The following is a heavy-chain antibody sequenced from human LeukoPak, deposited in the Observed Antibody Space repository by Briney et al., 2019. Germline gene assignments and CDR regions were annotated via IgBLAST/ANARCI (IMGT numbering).Heavy chain of an antibody. Sequence: SETLSLTCTVSGGSISIYYWSWSRHPPGKGREWIWRIYTSGSTNYNPSLKSRVTMSVDTSKNQCSLKLSSVAAADTAVYYCARALSSGYYLNWFDPWGQGTLVTVSS. CDR2: IYTSGST. D-gene: IGHD3-22*01. V-gene: IGHV4-4*07. CDR3: ARALSSGYYLNWFDP. CDR1: GGSISIYY. J-gene: IGHJ5*02.